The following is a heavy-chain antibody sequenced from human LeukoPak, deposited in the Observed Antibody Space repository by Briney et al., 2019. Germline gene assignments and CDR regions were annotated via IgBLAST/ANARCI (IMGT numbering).Heavy chain of an antibody. V-gene: IGHV4-59*01. CDR2: IYYSGST. Sequence: PSETLSLTCTVSGGSISSYYWSWIRQPPGKGLEWIGYIYYSGSTNYNPSLKSRVTISVDTSKNQFSLKLSSVTAADTAVYYCARGRPRRGSYYYFDYWGQGTLVTVSS. J-gene: IGHJ4*02. D-gene: IGHD1-26*01. CDR3: ARGRPRRGSYYYFDY. CDR1: GGSISSYY.